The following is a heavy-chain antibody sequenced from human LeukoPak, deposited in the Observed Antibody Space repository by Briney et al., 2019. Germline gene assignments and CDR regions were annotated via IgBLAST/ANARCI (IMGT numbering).Heavy chain of an antibody. CDR2: INHSGST. J-gene: IGHJ6*02. Sequence: ASETLSLTCTVSGGSISSGGYYWSWIRQPPGKGLEWIGEINHSGSTNYNPSLKSRVTISVDTSKNQYSLKLSSVTAADTAVYYCASMTTVRGRYFYYYYGMDVWGQGTTVTVSS. D-gene: IGHD4-11*01. CDR1: GGSISSGGYY. V-gene: IGHV4-39*07. CDR3: ASMTTVRGRYFYYYYGMDV.